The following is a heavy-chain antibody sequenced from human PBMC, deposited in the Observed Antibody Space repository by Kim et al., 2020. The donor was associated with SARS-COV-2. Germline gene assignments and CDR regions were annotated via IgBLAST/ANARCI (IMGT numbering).Heavy chain of an antibody. D-gene: IGHD5-18*01. CDR2: ISPDSGGT. J-gene: IGHJ6*02. V-gene: IGHV1-2*02. Sequence: ASVKVSCKASGYTFTDYFIHWVRQAPGQGLEWVAWISPDSGGTNYAQKFQDRVTMTRDTSINTTYMELSSLRSDDTAAYFCARGDTVVASRYYYAMDVWGQGTTVTVSS. CDR3: ARGDTVVASRYYYAMDV. CDR1: GYTFTDYF.